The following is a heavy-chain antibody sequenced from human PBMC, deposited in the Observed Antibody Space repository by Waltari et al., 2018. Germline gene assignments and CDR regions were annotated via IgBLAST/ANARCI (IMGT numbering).Heavy chain of an antibody. CDR3: ARKGIAEKNVNFDY. V-gene: IGHV4-34*01. Sequence: QVQLQQWGAGLLKPSENLSLTCAVYGGSFSGYYWSWIRQPPGKGLEWIGENNHSGSTNYTPALKRRVTISVDTSKNPFSLKLSSVTAADTAVYYCARKGIAEKNVNFDYWGQGTLVTVSS. CDR1: GGSFSGYY. CDR2: NNHSGST. J-gene: IGHJ4*02. D-gene: IGHD6-13*01.